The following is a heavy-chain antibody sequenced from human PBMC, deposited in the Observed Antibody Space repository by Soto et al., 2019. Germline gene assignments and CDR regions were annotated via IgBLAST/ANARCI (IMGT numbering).Heavy chain of an antibody. CDR2: ISSSSSYI. D-gene: IGHD3-22*01. Sequence: GGSLRLSCAASGFTFSSYSMNWVRQAPGKGLEWVSSISSSSSYIYYADSVKGRFTISRDNAKNSLYLQMNSLRAEDTAVYYCARDFSYDSRGGNWFDPWGQGTLVTVSS. V-gene: IGHV3-21*01. CDR3: ARDFSYDSRGGNWFDP. J-gene: IGHJ5*02. CDR1: GFTFSSYS.